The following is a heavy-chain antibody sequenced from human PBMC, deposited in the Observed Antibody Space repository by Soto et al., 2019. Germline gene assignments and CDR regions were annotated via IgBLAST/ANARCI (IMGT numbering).Heavy chain of an antibody. CDR2: ISSSSSTI. J-gene: IGHJ6*02. CDR3: ARDHIVVVTAIPYYYYYGMDV. V-gene: IGHV3-48*02. CDR1: GFTFSSYS. D-gene: IGHD2-21*02. Sequence: EVQLVESGGGLVQPGGSLRLSCAASGFTFSSYSMNWVRQAPGKGLEWVSYISSSSSTIYYADSVKGRFTISRDNAKNSLYLQMNSLRDEDTAVYYCARDHIVVVTAIPYYYYYGMDVWGQGTTVTVSS.